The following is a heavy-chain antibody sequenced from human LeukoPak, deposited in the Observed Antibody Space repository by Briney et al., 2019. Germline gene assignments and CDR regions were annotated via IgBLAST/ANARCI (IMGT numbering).Heavy chain of an antibody. J-gene: IGHJ4*02. Sequence: SQTLSLTCAISGDSVSSNSATWNWMRQSPSRGREWLGRTYYRSKWYNDYAVSVKSRITINPDTSKNQFSLQLNSVTPEDTAVYYCARETRRTGDYWGQGTLVTVSS. CDR2: TYYRSKWYN. V-gene: IGHV6-1*01. D-gene: IGHD7-27*01. CDR3: ARETRRTGDY. CDR1: GDSVSSNSAT.